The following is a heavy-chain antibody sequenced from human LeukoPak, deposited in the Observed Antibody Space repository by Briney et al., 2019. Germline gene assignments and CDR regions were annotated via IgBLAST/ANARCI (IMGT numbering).Heavy chain of an antibody. CDR2: INPSGGST. CDR3: AREGHPSTNSSTSRWFDP. J-gene: IGHJ5*02. D-gene: IGHD6-6*01. V-gene: IGHV1-46*01. Sequence: GASVKVSCKVSGYTLTELSMHWVRQAPGQGLEWMGIINPSGGSTSYAQKFQGRVTMTSDTSTSTVYMELSSLRSEDTAVYYCAREGHPSTNSSTSRWFDPWGQGTLVTVSS. CDR1: GYTLTELS.